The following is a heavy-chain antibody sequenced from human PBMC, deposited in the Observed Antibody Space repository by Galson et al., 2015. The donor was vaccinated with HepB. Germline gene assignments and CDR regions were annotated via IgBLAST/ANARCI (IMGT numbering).Heavy chain of an antibody. CDR3: AKDGPGYSSGWYQVGFDY. V-gene: IGHV3-23*01. Sequence: SLRVSCAASGFTFSSYAMSWVRQAPGKGLEWVSAISGSGGSTYYADSVKGRFTISRDNSKNTLYLQMNSLRAEDTAVYYCAKDGPGYSSGWYQVGFDYWGQGTLVTVSS. J-gene: IGHJ4*02. CDR1: GFTFSSYA. D-gene: IGHD6-19*01. CDR2: ISGSGGST.